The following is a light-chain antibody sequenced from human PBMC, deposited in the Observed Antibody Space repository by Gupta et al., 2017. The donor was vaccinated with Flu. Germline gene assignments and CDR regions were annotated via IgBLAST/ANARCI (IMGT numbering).Light chain of an antibody. V-gene: IGKV2-28*01. CDR1: QSLLHSTGYTY. J-gene: IGKJ2*01. CDR3: MQDLRTYN. Sequence: DIVLTQSPLSLRVTPGEPASISCRSSQSLLHSTGYTYLYWYLQRPGQSPQLLIYLGSKRVSGVPDKFSESGSGTDFTLKSSRGEVEDVGLYYCMQDLRTYNFGQATKLEIK. CDR2: LGS.